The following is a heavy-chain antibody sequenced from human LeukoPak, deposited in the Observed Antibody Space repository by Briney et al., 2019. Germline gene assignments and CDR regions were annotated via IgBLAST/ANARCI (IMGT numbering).Heavy chain of an antibody. CDR2: IYSGGIT. CDR1: GFTVSSNY. J-gene: IGHJ5*02. CDR3: AKDSKIVVVVAATLNWFDP. V-gene: IGHV3-66*01. Sequence: GGSLRLSCAASGFTVSSNYMSWVRQAPGRGLEWVSVIYSGGITYYADSVKGRFTISRDNSKNTLYLQMNSLRAEDTAVYYCAKDSKIVVVVAATLNWFDPWGQGTLVTVSS. D-gene: IGHD2-15*01.